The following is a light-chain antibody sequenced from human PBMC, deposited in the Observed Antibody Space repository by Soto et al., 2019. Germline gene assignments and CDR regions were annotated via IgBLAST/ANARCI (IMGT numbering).Light chain of an antibody. Sequence: SALTQPASVSGSPGQSITISCTGTSSDVGGYDYVSWYQQHPGKAPKLMIYTVRNRPSGVSNRFSGSKAGNTASLTISGLQAEDEAAYYCSSYTSSSTVVFGGGTQLTVL. CDR2: TVR. V-gene: IGLV2-14*01. CDR3: SSYTSSSTVV. CDR1: SSDVGGYDY. J-gene: IGLJ2*01.